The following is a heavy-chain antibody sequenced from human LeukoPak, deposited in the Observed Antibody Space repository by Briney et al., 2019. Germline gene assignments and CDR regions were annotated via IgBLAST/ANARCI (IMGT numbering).Heavy chain of an antibody. J-gene: IGHJ4*02. V-gene: IGHV5-51*01. CDR2: IYPGDSDT. CDR1: GYGFTSYW. Sequence: GESLKISCKGSGYGFTSYWIGWVRQMPGKGLEWMGIIYPGDSDTRYSPSFQGQVTISADKSISTAYLQWSSLKASDTAMYYCARSLGSHNYQPHCFDYWGQGTLVTVSS. D-gene: IGHD5-24*01. CDR3: ARSLGSHNYQPHCFDY.